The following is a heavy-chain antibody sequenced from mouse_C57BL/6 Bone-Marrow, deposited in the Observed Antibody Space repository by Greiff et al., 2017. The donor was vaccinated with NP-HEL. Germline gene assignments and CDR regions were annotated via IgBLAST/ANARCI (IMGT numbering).Heavy chain of an antibody. CDR3: ARFITTVVATSDYYAMDY. CDR1: GFTFSDYY. Sequence: EVNLVESEGGLVQPGSSMKLSCTASGFTFSDYYMAWVRQVPEKGLEWVANINYDGSSTYYLDSLKSRFIISRDNAKNILYLQMSSLKSEDTATYYCARFITTVVATSDYYAMDYWGQGTSVTVSS. J-gene: IGHJ4*01. V-gene: IGHV5-16*01. D-gene: IGHD1-1*01. CDR2: INYDGSST.